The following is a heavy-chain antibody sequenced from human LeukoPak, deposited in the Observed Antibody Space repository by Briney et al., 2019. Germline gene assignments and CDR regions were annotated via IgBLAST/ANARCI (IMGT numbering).Heavy chain of an antibody. CDR1: GFTFSSYG. D-gene: IGHD6-19*01. CDR2: IWYDGSNK. J-gene: IGHJ6*02. Sequence: GGPLRLSCAASGFTFSSYGMHWVRQAPGKGLEGVAVIWYDGSNKYYADSVKGRFTISRDNSKNTLYLQMNSLRAEDTAVYYCARDQVAGTSYYGMDVWGQGTTVTVSS. CDR3: ARDQVAGTSYYGMDV. V-gene: IGHV3-33*01.